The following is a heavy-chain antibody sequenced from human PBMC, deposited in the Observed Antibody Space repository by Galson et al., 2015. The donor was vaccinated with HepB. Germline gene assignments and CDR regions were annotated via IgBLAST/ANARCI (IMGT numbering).Heavy chain of an antibody. CDR1: GYTFTGYA. CDR3: ARGTTYYYDSSGGDY. J-gene: IGHJ4*02. V-gene: IGHV1-3*01. Sequence: SCKASGYTFTGYAMHWVRQAPGQRLEWMGWINAGNGNTKYSQKFQGRVTITRDTSASTAYMGLSSLRSEDTAVYYCARGTTYYYDSSGGDYWGQGTLVTVSS. D-gene: IGHD3-22*01. CDR2: INAGNGNT.